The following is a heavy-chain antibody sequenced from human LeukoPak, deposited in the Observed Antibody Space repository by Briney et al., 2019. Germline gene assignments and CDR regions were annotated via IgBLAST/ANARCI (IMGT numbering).Heavy chain of an antibody. CDR1: GFTVSSNY. V-gene: IGHV3-66*04. Sequence: GGSLRLSCAASGFTVSSNYMSWVRQAPGKGLEWVSVIYSGGSTYYADSVKGRFTISRDNSKNTLYLQMNSLRAEDTAVYYCARPNSYYYGMDVWGQGTTVTVSS. CDR2: IYSGGST. CDR3: ARPNSYYYGMDV. J-gene: IGHJ6*02.